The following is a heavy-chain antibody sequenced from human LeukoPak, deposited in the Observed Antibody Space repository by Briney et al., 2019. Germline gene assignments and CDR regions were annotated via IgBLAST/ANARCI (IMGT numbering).Heavy chain of an antibody. V-gene: IGHV3-23*01. CDR2: ISGSGGST. J-gene: IGHJ4*02. D-gene: IGHD4-17*01. CDR3: AKWGTVTTCYFDY. Sequence: PPGGSLRLSCAASGFTFSSYAMSWVRQAPGKGLEWVSAISGSGGSTYYADSVKGRFTISRDNSKNTLYLQMNSLRAEDTAVYYCAKWGTVTTCYFDYWGQGTLVTVSS. CDR1: GFTFSSYA.